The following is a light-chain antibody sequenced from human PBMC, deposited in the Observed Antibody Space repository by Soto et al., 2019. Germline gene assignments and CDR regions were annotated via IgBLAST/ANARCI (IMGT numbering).Light chain of an antibody. V-gene: IGKV1-39*01. CDR2: AAS. Sequence: DLPMTQSPSSLSASVGDRVTITCRASQSISNYLNWYQQKPGKAPNLLIYAASSLQSGVPSRFSGSGSRTDFTLTISSLQPEDFATYYCQQSFSTPRTFGQGTKVEIK. J-gene: IGKJ1*01. CDR1: QSISNY. CDR3: QQSFSTPRT.